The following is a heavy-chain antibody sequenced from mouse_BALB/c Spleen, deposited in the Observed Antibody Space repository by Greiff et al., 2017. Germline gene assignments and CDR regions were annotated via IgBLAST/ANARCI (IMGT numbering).Heavy chain of an antibody. CDR3: AGHGGRAWFAY. CDR1: GFTFSSYT. V-gene: IGHV5-12-2*01. CDR2: ISNGGGST. D-gene: IGHD1-1*02. Sequence: EVHLVESGGGLVQPGGSLKLSCAASGFTFSSYTMSWVRQTPEKGLEWVAYISNGGGSTYYPDTVKGRFTISRDNAKNTLYLQMSSLKSEDTAMYYCAGHGGRAWFAYWGQGTLVTVSA. J-gene: IGHJ3*01.